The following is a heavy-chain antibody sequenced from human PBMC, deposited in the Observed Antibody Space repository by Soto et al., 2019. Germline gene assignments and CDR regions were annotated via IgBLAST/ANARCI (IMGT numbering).Heavy chain of an antibody. CDR3: ATGGQQLVRWPSVY. CDR1: GFTFSSYG. CDR2: ISYDENNK. J-gene: IGHJ4*02. D-gene: IGHD6-13*01. Sequence: QVQLVESGGGVVQPGRSLRLSWAASGFTFSSYGMHWVRQAPGKGLEWVAVISYDENNKYYADSVKGRFTISRHNSKNALYLQMNNLRAEDTAVYYCATGGQQLVRWPSVYWGQGTLVTVSP. V-gene: IGHV3-30*03.